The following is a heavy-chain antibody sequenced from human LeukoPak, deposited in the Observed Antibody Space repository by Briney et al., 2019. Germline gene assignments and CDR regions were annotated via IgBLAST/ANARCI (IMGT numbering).Heavy chain of an antibody. V-gene: IGHV3-49*03. Sequence: PGGSLRLSCTASGFTFGDYAMSWFRQAPGKGLEWVGFIRSKAYGGTTEYAASVKGRFTISRDDSKSIAYLQWSGLEASDTGTYYCARVGVLVIVPAAFDYWGQGTLVTVSS. J-gene: IGHJ4*02. CDR1: GFTFGDYA. CDR3: ARVGVLVIVPAAFDY. D-gene: IGHD5-12*01. CDR2: IRSKAYGGTT.